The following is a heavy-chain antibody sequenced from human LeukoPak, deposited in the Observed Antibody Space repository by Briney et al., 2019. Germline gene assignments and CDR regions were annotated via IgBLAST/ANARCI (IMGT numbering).Heavy chain of an antibody. Sequence: PGGSLRLSCAGSGFTLSRYGMHWVRQAPGKGLEWVAVLWHDGSIEYYADSVKGRFTISRDKSKNMLYLQMNSLRAEDTAVYYCARARFGTAGADYWGQGTLVTVSS. CDR2: LWHDGSIE. CDR1: GFTLSRYG. V-gene: IGHV3-33*01. CDR3: ARARFGTAGADY. D-gene: IGHD1-1*01. J-gene: IGHJ4*02.